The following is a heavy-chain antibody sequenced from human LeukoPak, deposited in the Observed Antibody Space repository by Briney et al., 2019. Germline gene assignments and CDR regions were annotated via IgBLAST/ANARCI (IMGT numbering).Heavy chain of an antibody. J-gene: IGHJ4*02. V-gene: IGHV4-59*01. Sequence: PSETLSLTCTVSGGSISSYYWSWIRQPPGKGLEWIGYIYYSGSAIYNPSLKSRVTISVDTSKSQFSLNLSSVTAADTAVYYCARLGYSSGWYVFDYWGQGTLVTVSS. CDR2: IYYSGSA. CDR3: ARLGYSSGWYVFDY. D-gene: IGHD6-13*01. CDR1: GGSISSYY.